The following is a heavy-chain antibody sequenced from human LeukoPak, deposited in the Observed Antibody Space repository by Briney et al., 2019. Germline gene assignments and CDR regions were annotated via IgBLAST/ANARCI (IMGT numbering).Heavy chain of an antibody. CDR2: INHSGNT. D-gene: IGHD1-26*01. V-gene: IGHV4-34*01. CDR1: GGSFSDYY. J-gene: IGHJ3*02. CDR3: ARRPGTYYAFDI. Sequence: TSETLSLTCAVYGGSFSDYYWNWIRQPPGKGLEWIGEINHSGNTNYSPSLKSRVTFSVDTSKSQFFLKLTSVTAADTAVYYCARRPGTYYAFDIWGQGTVVTVSS.